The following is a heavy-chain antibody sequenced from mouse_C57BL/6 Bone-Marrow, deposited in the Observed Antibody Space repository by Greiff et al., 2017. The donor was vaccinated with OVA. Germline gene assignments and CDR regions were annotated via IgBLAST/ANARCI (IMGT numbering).Heavy chain of an antibody. CDR1: GFTFTDYY. J-gene: IGHJ2*01. CDR2: IRNKANGYTT. D-gene: IGHD2-1*01. V-gene: IGHV7-3*01. Sequence: EVQGVESGGGLVQPGGSLSLSCAASGFTFTDYYMSWVRQPPGKALEWLGFIRNKANGYTTEYSASVKGRFTISRDNSQSILYLQMNALRAEDSATYYCARSIYGNYYFDYWGQGTTLTVSS. CDR3: ARSIYGNYYFDY.